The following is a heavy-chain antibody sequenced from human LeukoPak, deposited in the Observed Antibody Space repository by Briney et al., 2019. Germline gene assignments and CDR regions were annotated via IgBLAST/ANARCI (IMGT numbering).Heavy chain of an antibody. V-gene: IGHV4-61*02. CDR1: GGSISGSTYY. D-gene: IGHD1-26*01. J-gene: IGHJ4*02. CDR2: IYASGST. CDR3: VRDGGSYSLDY. Sequence: SQTLSLTCTVSGGSISGSTYYWGWIRQPAGKGLEWIGRIYASGSTSYNPSLKSRATISVDTSKNQFSLKLSSVTAADTAIYYCVRDGGSYSLDYWGRGTLVTVSS.